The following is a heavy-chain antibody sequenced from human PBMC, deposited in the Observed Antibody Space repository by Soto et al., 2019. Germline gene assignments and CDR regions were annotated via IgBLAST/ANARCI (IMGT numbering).Heavy chain of an antibody. J-gene: IGHJ4*02. CDR1: VASIKIETW. CDR3: AKADSVLVAKGFDL. V-gene: IGHV4-4*02. CDR2: IYHNGRA. D-gene: IGHD2-8*02. Sequence: PSETLSLTCDFSVASIKIETWGSWFRQSPGKGLEWIGEIYHNGRAFDNPSLKGRVTISIDKSNNQFSLNLTSVTAADTAVYYCAKADSVLVAKGFDLWGQGTMVTVSS.